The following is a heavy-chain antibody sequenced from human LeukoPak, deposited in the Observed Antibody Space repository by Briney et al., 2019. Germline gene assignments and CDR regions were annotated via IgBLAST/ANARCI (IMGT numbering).Heavy chain of an antibody. CDR1: GGSISSYY. Sequence: SETLSLTCTVSGGSISSYYWSWIRQPAGKGLECRGYIHYRGGTNYNPSLKSRVTISVDTSKNQFSLKLSSVTAADTAVYYCARGGGHYDILTGYYPNNWFGPWGQGTLVTVSS. CDR2: IHYRGGT. CDR3: ARGGGHYDILTGYYPNNWFGP. J-gene: IGHJ5*02. D-gene: IGHD3-9*01. V-gene: IGHV4-59*12.